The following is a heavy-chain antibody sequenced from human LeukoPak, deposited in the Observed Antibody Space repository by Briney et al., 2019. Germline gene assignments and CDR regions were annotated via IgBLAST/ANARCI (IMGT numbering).Heavy chain of an antibody. CDR1: GGSISSYY. V-gene: IGHV4-59*01. D-gene: IGHD5-18*01. Sequence: SETLSLTCTVSGGSISSYYWSWIRQPPGKGLEWIGYIYYSGSTNYNPSLKSRVTISVDTSKNQFSLKLSSVTAEDTAVYYCARDLSSYGSNWGQGTLVTVSS. J-gene: IGHJ4*02. CDR2: IYYSGST. CDR3: ARDLSSYGSN.